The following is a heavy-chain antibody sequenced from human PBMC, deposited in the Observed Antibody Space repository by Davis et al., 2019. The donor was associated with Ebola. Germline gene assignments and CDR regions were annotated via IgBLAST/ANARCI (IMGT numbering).Heavy chain of an antibody. CDR3: AREITMVRGGGWFDP. CDR2: ISAYNGNT. CDR1: GGTFSSYA. V-gene: IGHV1-18*01. J-gene: IGHJ5*02. D-gene: IGHD3-10*01. Sequence: AASVTVSCKASGGTFSSYAISWVRQAPGQGLEWMGWISAYNGNTNYAQKLQGRVTMTTDTSTSTAYMELRSLRSDDTAVYYSAREITMVRGGGWFDPWGQGTLVTVSS.